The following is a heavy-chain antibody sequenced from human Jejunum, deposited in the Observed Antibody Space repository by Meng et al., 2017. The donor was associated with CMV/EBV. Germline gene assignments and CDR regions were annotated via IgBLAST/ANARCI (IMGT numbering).Heavy chain of an antibody. D-gene: IGHD3-22*01. CDR2: IYHTGST. CDR3: ARQTYHYDTRGYYLWDFDY. CDR1: SISHHTW. J-gene: IGHJ4*02. Sequence: SISHHTWWTWVRQPPGKGLEWIGDIYHTGSTSYNPSLKSRVTMSADKSKNQFSLNLNSVTAADTAVYYCARQTYHYDTRGYYLWDFDYWGQGTLVTVSS. V-gene: IGHV4-4*02.